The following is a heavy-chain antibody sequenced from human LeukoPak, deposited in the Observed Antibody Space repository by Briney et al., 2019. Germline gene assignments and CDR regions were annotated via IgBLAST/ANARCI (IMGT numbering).Heavy chain of an antibody. J-gene: IGHJ5*02. CDR3: ARDLGSGWYFP. CDR2: IYTSGST. D-gene: IGHD6-19*01. V-gene: IGHV4-61*02. Sequence: PSETLSLTCTVSGGSISSGSYYWSWIRQPAGKGLEWIGRIYTSGSTNYNPSLKSRVTISVDTSKNQFSLKLSSVTAADTAVYYCARDLGSGWYFPWGQGTLVTVSS. CDR1: GGSISSGSYY.